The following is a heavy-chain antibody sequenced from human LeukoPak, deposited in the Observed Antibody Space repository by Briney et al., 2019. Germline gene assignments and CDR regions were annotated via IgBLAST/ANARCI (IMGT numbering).Heavy chain of an antibody. Sequence: SVKVSCKASGGTFSSYAISWMRRAPGQGLEWMGGIIPIFGTVNYAQKFQGRVTITADESTSTAYMELSSLRSEDTAVYYCTRDPNLLGGTAMVDYWGQGTLVTVS. J-gene: IGHJ4*02. V-gene: IGHV1-69*13. CDR1: GGTFSSYA. D-gene: IGHD5-18*01. CDR2: IIPIFGTV. CDR3: TRDPNLLGGTAMVDY.